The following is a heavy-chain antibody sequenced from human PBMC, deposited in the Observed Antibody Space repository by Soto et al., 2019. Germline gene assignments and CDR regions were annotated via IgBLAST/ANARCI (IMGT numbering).Heavy chain of an antibody. CDR3: TSTRYDGIRTPFDH. J-gene: IGHJ4*02. V-gene: IGHV3-74*01. CDR2: ISGDGSST. Sequence: EVQLVESGGGLVQPGGSLRLSCAASGFTFSSYWMHWVRQAPGKRLVWVSRISGDGSSTTYADSVKGRFIISRDNAKNTVYLHMNRLRAEDTAVYYCTSTRYDGIRTPFDHWGQGTLVTVSS. D-gene: IGHD3-22*01. CDR1: GFTFSSYW.